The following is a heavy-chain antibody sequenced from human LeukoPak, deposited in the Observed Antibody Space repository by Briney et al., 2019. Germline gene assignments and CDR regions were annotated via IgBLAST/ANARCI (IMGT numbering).Heavy chain of an antibody. CDR3: ARAGYGSGGSCYTFDY. J-gene: IGHJ4*02. Sequence: GASVKVSCKASGYNFTSYTIHWVRQAPGQRLEWMGWINAGSGNTKYSQKFQGRVTITRDTSASTAYMELSSLTSEDTAVYYCARAGYGSGGSCYTFDYWGQGTLVTVSS. CDR2: INAGSGNT. CDR1: GYNFTSYT. D-gene: IGHD2-15*01. V-gene: IGHV1-3*01.